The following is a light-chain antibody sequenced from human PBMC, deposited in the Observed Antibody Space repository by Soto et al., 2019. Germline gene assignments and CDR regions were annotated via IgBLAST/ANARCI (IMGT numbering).Light chain of an antibody. CDR3: QTWVTGLVV. Sequence: QLVLTQSPSASASLGASVKLTCTLSSGHSSYAIAWHQLQPEKGPRYLMRLNSDGSLSKGDGIPDRFSGSSSGAERSLTISSLQSEDEADYYCQTWVTGLVVFDGGTKLTVL. J-gene: IGLJ2*01. V-gene: IGLV4-69*01. CDR1: SGHSSYA. CDR2: LNSDGSL.